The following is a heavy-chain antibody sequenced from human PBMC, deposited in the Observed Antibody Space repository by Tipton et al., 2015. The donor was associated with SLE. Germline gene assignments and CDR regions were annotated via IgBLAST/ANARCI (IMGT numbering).Heavy chain of an antibody. CDR1: GFTFSSYG. V-gene: IGHV3-72*01. Sequence: SLRLSCAASGFTFSSYGMHWVRQAPGKGLEWVGRTRNKANSYTTEYAASVKGRFTISRDDSKNSLYLQMNSLRAEDTAVYYCATPLGTTWINPGGAFDLWGQGTMVTVSS. CDR3: ATPLGTTWINPGGAFDL. D-gene: IGHD2/OR15-2a*01. CDR2: TRNKANSYTT. J-gene: IGHJ3*01.